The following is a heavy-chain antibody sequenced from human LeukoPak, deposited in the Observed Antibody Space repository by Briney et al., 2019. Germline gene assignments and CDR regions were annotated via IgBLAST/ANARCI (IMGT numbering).Heavy chain of an antibody. CDR1: GFTFSNYA. Sequence: PGRSLRLSCAASGFTFSNYAMHWVRQAPEKGLEWVADIKCGGSEKYYVDFVKGRLTISRDNAKNSLYVQVNSLRAEDMTVYYCVRGGIGGTALKFDYWGQGTLVTVSS. CDR2: IKCGGSEK. D-gene: IGHD1-1*01. V-gene: IGHV3-52*01. J-gene: IGHJ4*02. CDR3: VRGGIGGTALKFDY.